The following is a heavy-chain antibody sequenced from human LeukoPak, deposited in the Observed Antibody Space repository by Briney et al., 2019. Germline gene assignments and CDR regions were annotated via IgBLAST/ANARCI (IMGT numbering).Heavy chain of an antibody. J-gene: IGHJ4*02. V-gene: IGHV1-69*01. Sequence: GASVKVSCKASGGTFSSYAISWVRQATGQGLEWMGGIIPIFGTANYAQKFQGRVTITADESTSTAYMELSSLRSEDTAVYYCARVDSGYDRRFDYWGQGTLVTVSS. CDR2: IIPIFGTA. CDR1: GGTFSSYA. D-gene: IGHD5-12*01. CDR3: ARVDSGYDRRFDY.